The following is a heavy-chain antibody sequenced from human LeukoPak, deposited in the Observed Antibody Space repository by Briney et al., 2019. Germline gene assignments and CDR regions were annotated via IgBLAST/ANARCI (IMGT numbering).Heavy chain of an antibody. CDR2: IYYSGST. Sequence: PSETLSLTCTVSGGSISSYYWSWIRQPPGKGLEWIGYIYYSGSTNYNPSLKSRVTISVDTSKNQFSLKLSSVTAADTAVYYCARDGGFGELIFDYWGQGTLVTVSS. CDR1: GGSISSYY. V-gene: IGHV4-59*12. CDR3: ARDGGFGELIFDY. J-gene: IGHJ4*02. D-gene: IGHD3-10*01.